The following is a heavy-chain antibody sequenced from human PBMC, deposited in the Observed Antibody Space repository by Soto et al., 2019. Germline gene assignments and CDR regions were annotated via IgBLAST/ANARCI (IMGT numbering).Heavy chain of an antibody. J-gene: IGHJ1*01. CDR2: INAGNGNT. CDR1: GYTITIYA. V-gene: IGHV1-3*01. CDR3: ARDLYCSSTSSYGSFWAECFQH. D-gene: IGHD2-2*01. Sequence: SVKGSWKAAGYTITIYAMHWRRQTPGQRLECMGWINAGNGNTKYSQKFQGRVTITRDTSASTAYMELSSLRSEDTAVYYCARDLYCSSTSSYGSFWAECFQHWGEGTLVTVSS.